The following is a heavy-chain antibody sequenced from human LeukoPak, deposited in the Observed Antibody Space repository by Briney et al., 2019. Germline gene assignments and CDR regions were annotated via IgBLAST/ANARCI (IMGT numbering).Heavy chain of an antibody. V-gene: IGHV3-66*01. CDR3: AGSLAYCGGDCRLGDY. J-gene: IGHJ4*02. CDR2: VNTVDTT. Sequence: GGSLRLSCAASGFTVSNNYMGWVRQAPAKGLEWVSVVNTVDTTYYADSVRGRFTISRDNSENTLYLQMNSLRVEDTAVYYCAGSLAYCGGDCRLGDYWGQGTLVTVSS. D-gene: IGHD2-21*02. CDR1: GFTVSNNY.